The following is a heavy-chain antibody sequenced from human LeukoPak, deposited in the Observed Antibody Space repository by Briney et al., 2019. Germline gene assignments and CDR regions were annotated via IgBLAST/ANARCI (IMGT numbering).Heavy chain of an antibody. CDR2: INPNSGDT. CDR1: GYTFTGYH. V-gene: IGHV1-2*06. CDR3: ARDYCSSTSCLFDY. D-gene: IGHD2-2*01. Sequence: ASVKVSCKASGYTFTGYHMHWVRQAPGQGLEWMGRINPNSGDTNYAQKFQGRVTMTRDTSTSTAYMELSRRRSDDTAVYYCARDYCSSTSCLFDYWGQGTLVTVSS. J-gene: IGHJ4*02.